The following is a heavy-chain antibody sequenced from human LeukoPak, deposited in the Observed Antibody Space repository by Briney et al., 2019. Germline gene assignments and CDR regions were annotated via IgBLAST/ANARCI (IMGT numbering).Heavy chain of an antibody. D-gene: IGHD6-13*01. CDR1: DYTFTSYA. CDR2: INAGNGNT. J-gene: IGHJ4*02. Sequence: ASVKVSCKASDYTFTSYAMHWVRQAPGQRLEWMGWINAGNGNTKYSQKFQGRVTITRDTSASTAYMELSSLRSEDTAVYYCARDRWQQLIDYWGQGTLVTVSS. V-gene: IGHV1-3*01. CDR3: ARDRWQQLIDY.